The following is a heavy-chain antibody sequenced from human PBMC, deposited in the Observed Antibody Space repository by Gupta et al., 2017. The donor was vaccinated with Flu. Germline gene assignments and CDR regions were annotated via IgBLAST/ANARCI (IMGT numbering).Heavy chain of an antibody. J-gene: IGHJ5*02. CDR1: GFSFSSYV. D-gene: IGHD6-6*01. CDR3: ARQGGDLYSSSSSWFDP. Sequence: QVQLVESGGDVVQPGRSLTLSCAASGFSFSSYVMHWVRQTPGRGLEWVAVISNDGANQYFADAVKGRFTISRENFRNTLYLQMNSLRPDDSAVYYCARQGGDLYSSSSSWFDPWGRGTVLTVSS. V-gene: IGHV3-30*04. CDR2: ISNDGANQ.